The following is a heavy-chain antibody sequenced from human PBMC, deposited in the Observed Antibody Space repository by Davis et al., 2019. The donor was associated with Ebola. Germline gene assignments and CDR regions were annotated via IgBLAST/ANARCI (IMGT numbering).Heavy chain of an antibody. CDR1: GFTFSGSA. CDR2: IRSKANSYAT. J-gene: IGHJ6*02. Sequence: GESLKISCAASGFTFSGSAMHWVRQASGKGLEWVGRIRSKANSYATAYAASVKGRFTISRDDSKNTAYLQMNSLKTEDTAVYYCTSPRYCSGGSCYRRDYYYGMDVWGQGTTVTVSS. D-gene: IGHD2-15*01. CDR3: TSPRYCSGGSCYRRDYYYGMDV. V-gene: IGHV3-73*01.